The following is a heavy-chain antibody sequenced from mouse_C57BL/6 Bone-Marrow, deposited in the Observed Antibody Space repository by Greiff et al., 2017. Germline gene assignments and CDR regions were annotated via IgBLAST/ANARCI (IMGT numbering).Heavy chain of an antibody. CDR2: SRNKANDYTT. Sequence: EVMLVESGGGLVQSGRSLRLSCATSGFTFSDFYMEWVRQAPGKGLEWIAASRNKANDYTTEYSASVKGRFIVSRDTSHSILYLQMNALRAEDTAIYYCARDGEAGWYFDVWGTGTTVTVSA. J-gene: IGHJ1*03. V-gene: IGHV7-1*01. CDR1: GFTFSDFY. CDR3: ARDGEAGWYFDV.